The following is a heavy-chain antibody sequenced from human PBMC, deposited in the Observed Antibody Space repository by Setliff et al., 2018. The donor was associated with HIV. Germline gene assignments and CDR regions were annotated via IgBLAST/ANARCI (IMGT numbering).Heavy chain of an antibody. CDR2: INHSGST. J-gene: IGHJ3*02. Sequence: PSETLSLTCAVYGGSFSGYYWSWIRQPPGKGLEWIGEINHSGSTNYNPSLKSRVTISVDTSKNQSSLKLSSVTAADTAVYYCARDSGQSFPTAFDIWGQGTMVTVSS. D-gene: IGHD1-26*01. CDR3: ARDSGQSFPTAFDI. CDR1: GGSFSGYY. V-gene: IGHV4-34*01.